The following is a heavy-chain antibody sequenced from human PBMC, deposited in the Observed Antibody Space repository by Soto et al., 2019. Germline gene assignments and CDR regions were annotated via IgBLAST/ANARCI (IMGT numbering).Heavy chain of an antibody. CDR3: APARERGGPPPLWDY. V-gene: IGHV3-23*01. CDR1: GFTFSSYA. Sequence: EVQLLESGGGLVQPGGSLRLSCAASGFTFSSYAMSWVRQAPGKGLEWVSAISGSGGSTYYADSVKGRFTISRDNSKNPLDLQMNSLGAEDTAVYYCAPARERGGPPPLWDYWGQGTLVTVSS. J-gene: IGHJ4*02. CDR2: ISGSGGST. D-gene: IGHD3-16*01.